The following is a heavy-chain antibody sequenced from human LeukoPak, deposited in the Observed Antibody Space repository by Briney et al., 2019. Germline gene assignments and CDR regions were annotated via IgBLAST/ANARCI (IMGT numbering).Heavy chain of an antibody. D-gene: IGHD2/OR15-2a*01. J-gene: IGHJ4*02. V-gene: IGHV3-15*01. CDR3: TTEGYSTTWHYFDY. CDR1: GFTFNNAW. CDR2: IKSKGDGETT. Sequence: RSGESLRLSCAASGFTFNNAWMSWVRQAPGKSLEWVGRIKSKGDGETTEYAAPVKGRFTISRDDSKNTLYLQINSLETEDTAVYYCTTEGYSTTWHYFDYWGQGTLVTVSS.